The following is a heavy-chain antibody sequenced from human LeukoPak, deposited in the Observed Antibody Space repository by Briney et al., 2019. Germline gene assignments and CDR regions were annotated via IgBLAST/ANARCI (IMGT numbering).Heavy chain of an antibody. CDR3: TREIGYQLLPGAFDI. CDR2: IRSKAYGGTT. CDR1: GFTFGDYA. D-gene: IGHD2-2*01. V-gene: IGHV3-49*04. Sequence: GSLRLSCTASGFTFGDYAMSWVRQAPGKGTEWVGFIRSKAYGGTTEYAASVKGRFTISRDDSKSIAYLQMNSLKTEDTAVYYCTREIGYQLLPGAFDIWGQGTMVTVSS. J-gene: IGHJ3*02.